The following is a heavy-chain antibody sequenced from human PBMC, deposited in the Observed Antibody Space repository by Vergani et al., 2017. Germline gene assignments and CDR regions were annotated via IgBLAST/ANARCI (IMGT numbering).Heavy chain of an antibody. CDR2: IYYSGST. J-gene: IGHJ5*02. D-gene: IGHD3-22*01. CDR3: ARYISPFDYYDSSAYNWFDP. Sequence: QVQLQESGPGLVKPSQTLSLTCTVSGGSISSGGYYWSWIRQHPGKGLEWIGYIYYSGSTYYNPSLKSLVTISVDTSKNQFSLKLSSVTAADTAVYYCARYISPFDYYDSSAYNWFDPWGQGTLVTVSS. CDR1: GGSISSGGYY. V-gene: IGHV4-31*01.